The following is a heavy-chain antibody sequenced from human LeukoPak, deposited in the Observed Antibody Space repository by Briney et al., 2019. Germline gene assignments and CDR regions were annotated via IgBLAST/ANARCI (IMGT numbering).Heavy chain of an antibody. V-gene: IGHV1-2*02. CDR1: GYTFTGYY. CDR2: INPNSGGT. CDR3: ASAGYCSSTSCYEQQLVPYY. D-gene: IGHD2-2*01. Sequence: GASVKVSCKASGYTFTGYYMHWVRQAPGQGLEWMGWINPNSGGTNYAQKFQGRVTMTRDTSISTAYMELSRLRSDDTAVYYCASAGYCSSTSCYEQQLVPYYWGQGTLVTVSS. J-gene: IGHJ4*02.